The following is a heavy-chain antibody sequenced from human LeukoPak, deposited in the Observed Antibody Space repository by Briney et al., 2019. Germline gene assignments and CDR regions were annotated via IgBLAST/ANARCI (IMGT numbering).Heavy chain of an antibody. CDR2: INHSGST. J-gene: IGHJ4*02. CDR3: ARGLVRGVIISRAPLDY. V-gene: IGHV4-34*01. CDR1: GGSFSGYY. Sequence: SETLSLTCAVYGGSFSGYYWSWIRQPPGKGLEWIGEINHSGSTNYNPSLKSRDTISVDTSKNQFSLKLSSVTAADTAVYYCARGLVRGVIISRAPLDYWGQGTLVTVSS. D-gene: IGHD3-10*01.